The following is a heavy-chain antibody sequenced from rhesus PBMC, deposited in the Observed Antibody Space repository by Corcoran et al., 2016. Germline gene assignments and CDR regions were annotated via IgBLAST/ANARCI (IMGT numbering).Heavy chain of an antibody. V-gene: IGHV3-136*01. CDR1: GLTFTNYD. CDR2: IIYTGKTM. J-gene: IGHJ4*01. D-gene: IGHD6-25*01. CDR3: TTQIAAPGTRAVGY. Sequence: EVQLVESGGGLVEPGGSRRLSCAASGLTFTNYDLLWGRPAPGKGLEWVSYIIYTGKTMYYADSVKGRFTISRDNAKNSLSLQMSSLRAEDTAVYYCTTQIAAPGTRAVGYWGQGVLVTVSS.